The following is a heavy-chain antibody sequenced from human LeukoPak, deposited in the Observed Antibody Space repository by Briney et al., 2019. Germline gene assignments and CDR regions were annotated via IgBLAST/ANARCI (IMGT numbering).Heavy chain of an antibody. CDR3: ASSLKNVLAHCGGDCYLAED. J-gene: IGHJ4*02. CDR2: VIPIFGTP. D-gene: IGHD2-21*01. CDR1: AGTFTTYA. Sequence: SVKLSCTASAGTFTTYAISWVRHAPGQGLEWMGGVIPIFGTPNYAQKFQGRVTISADKSTSTAYLELSSLRSEDRAVYYCASSLKNVLAHCGGDCYLAEDWGQGTLVTVSS. V-gene: IGHV1-69*06.